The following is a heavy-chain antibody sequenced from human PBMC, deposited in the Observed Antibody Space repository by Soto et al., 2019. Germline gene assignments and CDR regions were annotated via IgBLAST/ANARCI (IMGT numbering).Heavy chain of an antibody. V-gene: IGHV4-31*03. D-gene: IGHD6-6*01. CDR1: GESISSGGYY. J-gene: IGHJ4*02. CDR2: IYDSESA. Sequence: QVQLQESGPRLVRPSQTLSLTCNVSGESISSGGYYWSWIRHHPGKGLEWIGYIYDSESAYYNPSLKSRVXXXIXXSKNNCALRLSSVTAADTAVYYCARASSSSSAADYWGQGTLVTVSS. CDR3: ARASSSSSAADY.